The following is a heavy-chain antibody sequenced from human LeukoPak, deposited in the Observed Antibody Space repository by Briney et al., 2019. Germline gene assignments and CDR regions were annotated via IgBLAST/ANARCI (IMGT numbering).Heavy chain of an antibody. D-gene: IGHD1-1*01. V-gene: IGHV4-34*01. CDR2: INHSGST. CDR1: GGSFSGYY. Sequence: PSETLSLTCAVYGGSFSGYYWSWIRQPPGKGLEWIGEINHSGSTNYNPSLKSRVTISVDTSKNQFSLKLSSVTAADTAVYYCARGQLERGLDYWGQEPWSPSPQ. J-gene: IGHJ4*01. CDR3: ARGQLERGLDY.